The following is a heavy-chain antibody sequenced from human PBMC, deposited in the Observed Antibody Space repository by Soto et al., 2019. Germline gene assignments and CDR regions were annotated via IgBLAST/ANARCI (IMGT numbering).Heavy chain of an antibody. CDR3: ARERYDYGDYRAAFDI. CDR2: IWYDGSNK. CDR1: GFTFSSYG. Sequence: GSLRLSCAASGFTFSSYGMHWVRQAPGKGLEWVAVIWYDGSNKYFADSVKGRFTISRDNSKNTLYLQINSLRAEDTAVYYCARERYDYGDYRAAFDIWGQGTMVTVSS. D-gene: IGHD4-17*01. J-gene: IGHJ3*02. V-gene: IGHV3-33*01.